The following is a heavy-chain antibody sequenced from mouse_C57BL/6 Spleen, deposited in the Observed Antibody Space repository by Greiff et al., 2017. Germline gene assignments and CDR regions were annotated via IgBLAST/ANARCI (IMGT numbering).Heavy chain of an antibody. J-gene: IGHJ3*01. CDR1: GYTFTGYW. CDR3: ARTAPIAY. CDR2: ILPGSGST. D-gene: IGHD1-2*01. Sequence: QVQLQQSGAELMKPGASVKLSCKATGYTFTGYWIEWVKQRPGHGLEWIGEILPGSGSTNYNGKFKGKATFTADTSSNTAYMQLSSLTTEDSAIYYCARTAPIAYWGQGTLGTVSA. V-gene: IGHV1-9*01.